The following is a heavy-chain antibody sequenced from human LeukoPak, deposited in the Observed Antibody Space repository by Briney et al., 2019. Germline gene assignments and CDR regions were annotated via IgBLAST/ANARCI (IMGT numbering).Heavy chain of an antibody. CDR1: GGSISSDY. D-gene: IGHD3-9*01. Sequence: PSETLSLTCTVSGGSISSDYCSWIRQSPGRGLEWIAYISNGGGTSYNPFLESRVTVSVDTSKNHISLNLNSVTAADTAVYYCAKHIEPSLVAPGDAFEIWGQGTMVTVSS. CDR2: ISNGGGT. J-gene: IGHJ3*02. V-gene: IGHV4-59*08. CDR3: AKHIEPSLVAPGDAFEI.